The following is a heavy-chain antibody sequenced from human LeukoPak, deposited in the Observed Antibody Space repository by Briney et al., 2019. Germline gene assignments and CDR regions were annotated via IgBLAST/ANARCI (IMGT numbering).Heavy chain of an antibody. D-gene: IGHD3-22*01. Sequence: ASVKVSCKASGYTFTGYSMHWVLQAPGQGLEWMGWINPNSGGTNYAQKFQGRVTMTRDTSISTAYMELSRLRSDDTAVYYCARSTPTNYYYDSSGYTRGDYWGQGTLVTVSS. V-gene: IGHV1-2*02. CDR3: ARSTPTNYYYDSSGYTRGDY. CDR1: GYTFTGYS. CDR2: INPNSGGT. J-gene: IGHJ4*02.